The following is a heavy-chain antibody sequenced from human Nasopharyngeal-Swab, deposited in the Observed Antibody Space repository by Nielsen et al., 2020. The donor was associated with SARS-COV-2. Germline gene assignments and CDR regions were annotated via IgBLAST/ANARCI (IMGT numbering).Heavy chain of an antibody. CDR3: ARGEKYSYAFGYYYHMDV. Sequence: GSLRLSCAVYGGSFSGYYWSWIRQPPGTGLERIGEIRHSGTTNYNPSLKGRVTVSVDTSKNQFSLNLSSVTAADTAVYYCARGEKYSYAFGYYYHMDVWGKGTTVTVSS. CDR1: GGSFSGYY. J-gene: IGHJ6*03. V-gene: IGHV4-34*01. D-gene: IGHD5-18*01. CDR2: IRHSGTT.